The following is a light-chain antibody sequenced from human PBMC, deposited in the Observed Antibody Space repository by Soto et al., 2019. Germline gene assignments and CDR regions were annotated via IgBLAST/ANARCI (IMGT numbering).Light chain of an antibody. V-gene: IGLV2-14*01. Sequence: QSVLPQPASVSGSPGQSITISCTGTSSDIGGYNYVSWYQQHPGKAPKLMIYNVSIRPSGVSNRFSGSKSGNTASLTISGLQAEDEADYYCSSYTASNTVVFGGGTKVTVL. J-gene: IGLJ2*01. CDR3: SSYTASNTVV. CDR1: SSDIGGYNY. CDR2: NVS.